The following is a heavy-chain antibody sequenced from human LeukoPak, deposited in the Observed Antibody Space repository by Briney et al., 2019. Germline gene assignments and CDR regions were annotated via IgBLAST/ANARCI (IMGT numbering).Heavy chain of an antibody. CDR1: GYTFTDYY. CDR2: VDPEDGET. Sequence: GASVKVSCKVSGYTFTDYYMHWVQQAPGKGLEWMGLVDPEDGETIYAVKFQGRVTITADTSTDTAYMELSSLRSEDTAVYYCATGWRVVTLLCLDYWGQGTLVTVSS. D-gene: IGHD4-23*01. CDR3: ATGWRVVTLLCLDY. V-gene: IGHV1-69-2*01. J-gene: IGHJ4*02.